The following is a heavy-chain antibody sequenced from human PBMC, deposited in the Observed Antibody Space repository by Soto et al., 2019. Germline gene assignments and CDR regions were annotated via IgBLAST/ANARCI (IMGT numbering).Heavy chain of an antibody. CDR1: GYTFIGSA. D-gene: IGHD3-16*02. CDR2: INPGNGNT. Sequence: ASVKVSCKASGYTFIGSAIHWLRQAPGQRLEWMGWINPGNGNTRYSQKFLGRVTIIKDTSASKVYLELGSLRSEDTAVYYCARSAISPYGGLIGPFDYWGQGNLVTVS. J-gene: IGHJ4*02. V-gene: IGHV1-3*01. CDR3: ARSAISPYGGLIGPFDY.